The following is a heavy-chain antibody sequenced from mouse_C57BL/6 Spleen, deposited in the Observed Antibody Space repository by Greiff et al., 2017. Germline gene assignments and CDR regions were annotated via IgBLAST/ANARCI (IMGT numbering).Heavy chain of an antibody. J-gene: IGHJ1*03. V-gene: IGHV2-4*01. CDR2: IWSGGST. CDR3: AKNDGYSWYFDV. D-gene: IGHD2-3*01. Sequence: VKLVESGPGLVQPSQSLSITCTVSGFSLTSYGVHWVRQPPGKGLEWLGVIWSGGSTDYNAAFISRLSISKDNSKSQVFFKMNSLQADDTAIYYCAKNDGYSWYFDVWGTGTTVTVSS. CDR1: GFSLTSYG.